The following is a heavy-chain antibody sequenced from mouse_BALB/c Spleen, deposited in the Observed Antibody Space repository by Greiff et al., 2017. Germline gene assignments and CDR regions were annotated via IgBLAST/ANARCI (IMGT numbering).Heavy chain of an antibody. CDR1: GYSITSGYY. Sequence: EVKLLESGPGLVKPSQSLSLTCSVTGYSITSGYYWNWIRQFPGNKLEWMGYISYDGSNNYNPSLKNRISITRDTSKNQFFLKLNSVTTEDTATYYCARDRDYDSYAMDYWGQGTSVTVSS. V-gene: IGHV3-6*02. D-gene: IGHD2-4*01. CDR2: ISYDGSN. J-gene: IGHJ4*01. CDR3: ARDRDYDSYAMDY.